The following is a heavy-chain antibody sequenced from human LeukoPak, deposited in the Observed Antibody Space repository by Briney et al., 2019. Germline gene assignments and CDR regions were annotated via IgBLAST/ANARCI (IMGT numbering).Heavy chain of an antibody. D-gene: IGHD5-24*01. J-gene: IGHJ4*02. CDR1: GFTFSSYS. Sequence: GGSLRLSCAASGFTFSSYSMNWVRQAPGEGLEWVSSISSSSSYIYYADSVKGRFTISRDNAKNSLYLQMNSLRAEDTAVYYCARSRDGYQIDYWGQGTLVTVSS. V-gene: IGHV3-21*01. CDR2: ISSSSSYI. CDR3: ARSRDGYQIDY.